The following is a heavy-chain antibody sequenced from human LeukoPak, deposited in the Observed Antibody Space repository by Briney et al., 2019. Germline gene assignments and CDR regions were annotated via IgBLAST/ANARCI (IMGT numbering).Heavy chain of an antibody. Sequence: ASVKVSSKASGFSSTVYYMHRVRQAPGQGLAWMGWINPNSADTNYAQRCPGRVTIPRDTSSSTAYMQLDRLTSDDTAIYYCARGLAGAGTGYWGQGTLVTVSS. D-gene: IGHD6-13*01. J-gene: IGHJ4*02. CDR1: GFSSTVYY. CDR3: ARGLAGAGTGY. CDR2: INPNSADT. V-gene: IGHV1-2*02.